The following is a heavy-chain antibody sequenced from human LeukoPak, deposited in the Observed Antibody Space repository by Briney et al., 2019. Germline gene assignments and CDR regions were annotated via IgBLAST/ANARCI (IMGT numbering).Heavy chain of an antibody. J-gene: IGHJ3*02. D-gene: IGHD2-21*02. Sequence: PGGSLRLSCAASGFTFSSYGMHWVRQAPGKGLEWVAVISYDGSNKYYADSVKGRFTISRDNAKNSLYLQMNSLRAEDTAVYYCARGVCGGDCYSDAFDIWGQGTMVTVSS. CDR2: ISYDGSNK. CDR1: GFTFSSYG. CDR3: ARGVCGGDCYSDAFDI. V-gene: IGHV3-30*03.